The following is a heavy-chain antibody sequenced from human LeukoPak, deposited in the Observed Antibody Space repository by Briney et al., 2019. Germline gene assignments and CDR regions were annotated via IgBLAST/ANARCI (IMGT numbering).Heavy chain of an antibody. CDR1: GFTFSSYA. V-gene: IGHV3-30-3*01. CDR2: ISYDGSNK. Sequence: QSGGSLRLSCAASGFTFSSYAMHWVRQAPGKGLEWVAVISYDGSNKYYADSVKGRFTISRDNSKNTLYLQMNSLRAEDTAVYYCARDVVDTAMVGLLFGWHYFDYWGQGTLVTVSS. J-gene: IGHJ4*02. CDR3: ARDVVDTAMVGLLFGWHYFDY. D-gene: IGHD5-18*01.